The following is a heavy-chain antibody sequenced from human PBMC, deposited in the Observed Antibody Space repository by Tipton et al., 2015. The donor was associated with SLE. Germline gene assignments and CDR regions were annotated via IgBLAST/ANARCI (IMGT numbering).Heavy chain of an antibody. CDR1: GFTFSSYE. Sequence: SLRLSCAASGFTFSSYEMNWVRQAPGKGLEWVSYISSSGSTFYYADSVRGRFSISRDNAKNSLYLQMNSLRAEDTAVYYCARDFQAPGAGDYWGQGTLVTVSS. D-gene: IGHD6-19*01. CDR3: ARDFQAPGAGDY. V-gene: IGHV3-48*03. J-gene: IGHJ4*02. CDR2: ISSSGSTF.